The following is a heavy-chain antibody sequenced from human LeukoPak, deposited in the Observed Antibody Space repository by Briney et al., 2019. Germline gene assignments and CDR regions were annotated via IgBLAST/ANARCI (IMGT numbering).Heavy chain of an antibody. D-gene: IGHD5-24*01. V-gene: IGHV3-30*03. J-gene: IGHJ4*02. CDR3: ARDPRDGYNYKDFDY. CDR2: ISYDGGKK. Sequence: PGRSLRLSCAASGFTFSSHDMHWVRQAPGKGLEWVAIISYDGGKKDYADSVKGRFTISRDNAKNSLYLQMNSLRAEDTAVYYCARDPRDGYNYKDFDYWGQGTLVTVSS. CDR1: GFTFSSHD.